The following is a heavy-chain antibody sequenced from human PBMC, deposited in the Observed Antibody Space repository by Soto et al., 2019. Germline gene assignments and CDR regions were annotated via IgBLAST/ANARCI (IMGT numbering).Heavy chain of an antibody. Sequence: QVQLVQSGAEVKKPGASVKVSCKASGYTFTSYGVTWVRQAPGQGLEWLGWISAFTGDTKYAQNLQGRVTMTTATSTSTAYMELRSLRSDDTAVYYCAREFDAFDIWGQGTLVTVSS. CDR3: AREFDAFDI. CDR2: ISAFTGDT. J-gene: IGHJ3*02. CDR1: GYTFTSYG. V-gene: IGHV1-18*01.